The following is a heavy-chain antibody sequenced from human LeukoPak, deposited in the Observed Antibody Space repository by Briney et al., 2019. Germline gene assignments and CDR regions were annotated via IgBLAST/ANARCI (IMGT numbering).Heavy chain of an antibody. J-gene: IGHJ5*02. CDR2: IYSDNT. Sequence: TGGSLRLSCTVSGFTVSSNSMSWVRQAPGKGLEWVSFIYSDNTHYSDSVKGRFTISRDNSKNTLYPQMNSLRAENTAVYYCAKPYTVTYPYNYFDPWGQGTLVTVSS. D-gene: IGHD4-17*01. CDR3: AKPYTVTYPYNYFDP. CDR1: GFTVSSNS. V-gene: IGHV3-66*03.